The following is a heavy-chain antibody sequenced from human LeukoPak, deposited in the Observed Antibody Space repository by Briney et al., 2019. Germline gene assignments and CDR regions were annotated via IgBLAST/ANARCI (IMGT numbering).Heavy chain of an antibody. D-gene: IGHD1-26*01. V-gene: IGHV3-33*01. CDR1: GFTFSNYG. J-gene: IGHJ4*02. Sequence: GGSLRLSCAASGFTFSNYGMHWVRQAPGKGLEWVALIWYDGSKKYYADSVKGRFTISRDNSKNTLNLQMSSLRAEDTAVYYCATGATPFNFDSWGQGTLVTASS. CDR2: IWYDGSKK. CDR3: ATGATPFNFDS.